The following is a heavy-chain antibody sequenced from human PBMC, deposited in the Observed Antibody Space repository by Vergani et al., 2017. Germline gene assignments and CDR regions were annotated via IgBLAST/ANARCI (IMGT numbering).Heavy chain of an antibody. D-gene: IGHD2-21*02. CDR2: ISYSGDT. CDR3: ARGGWLVPDV. V-gene: IGHV4-59*01. Sequence: QVQLHESGPGLVKPSETLSLTCTVSGDSISPYFWTWIRQPPGQGLEWIGYISYSGDTNCAPSRKSRVSISLDTSKNQFSLQVNSVTPSDTAVYYCARGGWLVPDVWGQGTLVTVSS. J-gene: IGHJ4*01. CDR1: GDSISPYF.